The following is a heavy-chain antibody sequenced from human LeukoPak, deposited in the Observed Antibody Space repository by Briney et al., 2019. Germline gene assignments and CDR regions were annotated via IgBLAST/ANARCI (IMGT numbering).Heavy chain of an antibody. CDR1: GFTFSSYA. CDR2: ISGSGGST. J-gene: IGHJ4*02. V-gene: IGHV3-23*01. D-gene: IGHD3-9*01. CDR3: AKVLPYYDILTGYEGDY. Sequence: QTGGSLRLSCAASGFTFSSYAMSWVRQAPGKGLEWVSAISGSGGSTYYADSVKGRFTISRDNSKNTLYLQMNSLRAEDTAVYYCAKVLPYYDILTGYEGDYWGQGTLVTVSS.